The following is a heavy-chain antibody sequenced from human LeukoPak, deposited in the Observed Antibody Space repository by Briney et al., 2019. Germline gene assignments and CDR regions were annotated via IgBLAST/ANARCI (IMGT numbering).Heavy chain of an antibody. CDR2: LPHRGST. CDR1: GGSFSGYY. J-gene: IGHJ5*02. V-gene: IGHV4-34*01. CDR3: SRRGGYVKAAAGRRWFDP. Sequence: PSETLSLICAVYGGSFSGYYWRWIPQPPGKGLEWIGELPHRGSTNYNPSVKSRVHISVDKSKNQISLEMNPATAAGTAVYFCSRRGGYVKAAAGRRWFDPWGQGTLVTVSS. D-gene: IGHD6-13*01.